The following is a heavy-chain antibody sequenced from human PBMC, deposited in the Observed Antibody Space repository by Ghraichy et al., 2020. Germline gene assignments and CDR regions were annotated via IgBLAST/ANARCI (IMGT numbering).Heavy chain of an antibody. CDR3: ARGGYPFDY. D-gene: IGHD3-22*01. V-gene: IGHV4-34*01. CDR1: GGSFSGYY. J-gene: IGHJ4*02. CDR2: INHSGST. Sequence: SQTLSLTCDVYGGSFSGYYWSWIRQPPGKGLEWIGEINHSGSTNYNPSLKSRVTLSVDTSKNQISLKLISVTAADTAVYYCARGGYPFDYWGQGTLVTVSP.